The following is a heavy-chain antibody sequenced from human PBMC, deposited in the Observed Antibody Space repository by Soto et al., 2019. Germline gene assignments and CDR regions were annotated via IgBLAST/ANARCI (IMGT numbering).Heavy chain of an antibody. D-gene: IGHD3-9*01. CDR1: GYTFTSYD. CDR3: ARGGYDILTGYLYSFDI. V-gene: IGHV1-8*01. CDR2: MNPNSGNT. Sequence: ASVKVSCXASGYTFTSYDINWVRQATGQGLEWMGWMNPNSGNTGYAQKFQGRVTMTRNTSISTAYMELSSLRSEDTAVYYCARGGYDILTGYLYSFDIWGQGTMVTVSS. J-gene: IGHJ3*02.